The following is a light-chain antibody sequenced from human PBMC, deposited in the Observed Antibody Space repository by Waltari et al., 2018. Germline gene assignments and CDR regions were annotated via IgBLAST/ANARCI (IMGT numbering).Light chain of an antibody. CDR3: SSDRRSDIVV. CDR1: SSDVGGYNY. CDR2: DVN. J-gene: IGLJ2*01. Sequence: QSALTQPASVSGSPGQSITISCTGTSSDVGGYNYVSWYQHHPGKAPKIIIYDVNDRPSEVSNGYAGSTSGITASLTSSRLQAEEEADYYYSSDRRSDIVVFGGGTKQSVL. V-gene: IGLV2-14*03.